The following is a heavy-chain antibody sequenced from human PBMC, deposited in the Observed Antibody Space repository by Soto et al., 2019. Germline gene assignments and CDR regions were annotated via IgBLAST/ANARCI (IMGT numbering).Heavy chain of an antibody. CDR2: ISYDGSNK. CDR1: GVTFSSYG. V-gene: IGHV3-30*18. D-gene: IGHD6-6*01. J-gene: IGHJ6*02. Sequence: AGGSLRLSCAASGVTFSSYGMHWVRQAPGKGLEWVAVISYDGSNKYYADSVKGRFTISRDNSKNTLYLQMNSLRAEDTAVYYCAKDRAFGSSSTGYHYYYGMDVWGQGTTVTVSS. CDR3: AKDRAFGSSSTGYHYYYGMDV.